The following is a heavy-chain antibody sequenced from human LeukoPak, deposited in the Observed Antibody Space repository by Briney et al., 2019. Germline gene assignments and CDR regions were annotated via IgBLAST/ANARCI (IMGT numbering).Heavy chain of an antibody. CDR2: IVVGSGNT. Sequence: ASVKVSCKASGFTFTSSAMQWVRQARGQRLEWIGWIVVGSGNTNYAQKFQERVTITRDTSTSTAYMELSSLRSEDTAVYYCAAQYYYGSGSDYYYYYMDVWGKGTTVTISS. CDR1: GFTFTSSA. V-gene: IGHV1-58*02. J-gene: IGHJ6*03. D-gene: IGHD3-10*01. CDR3: AAQYYYGSGSDYYYYYMDV.